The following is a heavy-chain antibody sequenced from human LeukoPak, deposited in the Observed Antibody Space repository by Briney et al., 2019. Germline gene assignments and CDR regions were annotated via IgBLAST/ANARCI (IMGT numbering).Heavy chain of an antibody. J-gene: IGHJ4*02. CDR2: IKQDGSEK. CDR3: ARGGFEY. CDR1: GFTFSSYW. V-gene: IGHV3-7*01. Sequence: GGSLRLSCAAPGFTFSSYWMSWVRQAPGKGLEWVANIKQDGSEKYYVDSVKGRFTISRDNAKNSLYLQMNSLRAEDTAVYYCARGGFEYWGQGTLVTVSS.